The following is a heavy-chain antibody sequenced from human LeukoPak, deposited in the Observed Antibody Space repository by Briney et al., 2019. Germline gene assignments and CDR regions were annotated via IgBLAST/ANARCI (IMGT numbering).Heavy chain of an antibody. J-gene: IGHJ1*01. Sequence: ASVKVSCKASGYTFTGYYMHWVRQAPGQGLEWMGWINPNSGGTNYAQKFQGRVTMTRDTSISTAYMELSRLRSDDTAVYYCARDLLYCSSTSCYPSEYFQHWGQGTLVTVSS. CDR1: GYTFTGYY. CDR3: ARDLLYCSSTSCYPSEYFQH. V-gene: IGHV1-2*02. D-gene: IGHD2-2*01. CDR2: INPNSGGT.